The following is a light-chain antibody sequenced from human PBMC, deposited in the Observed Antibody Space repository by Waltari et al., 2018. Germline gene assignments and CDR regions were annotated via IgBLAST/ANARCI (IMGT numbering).Light chain of an antibody. Sequence: EVVMTQSPATLSLSPGDRATLSCRASQSVSNSLSWYQQKPGQAPRLLIYNAITRATGIPARFSGRGSGTDFTLTIGSLEPEDAAVYFCLQRTNWPPTFGGGTTVEIK. CDR2: NAI. CDR1: QSVSNS. V-gene: IGKV3-11*01. CDR3: LQRTNWPPT. J-gene: IGKJ4*01.